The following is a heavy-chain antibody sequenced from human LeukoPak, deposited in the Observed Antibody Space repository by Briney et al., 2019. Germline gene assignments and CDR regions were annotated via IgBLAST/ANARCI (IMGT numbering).Heavy chain of an antibody. CDR1: GGSLSGYY. Sequence: SETLSLTYAVYGGSLSGYYWSWIRQPPGKGLEWIGEINHSGSTNYNPSLKSRVTISVDTSKNQFSLKLSSVTAADTAVYYCTRDKGSSYLSSFDSWGQGTLVTVSS. CDR3: TRDKGSSYLSSFDS. J-gene: IGHJ4*02. V-gene: IGHV4-34*01. CDR2: INHSGST. D-gene: IGHD6-6*01.